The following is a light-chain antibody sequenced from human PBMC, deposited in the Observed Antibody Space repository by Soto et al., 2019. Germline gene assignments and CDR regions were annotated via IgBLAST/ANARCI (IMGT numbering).Light chain of an antibody. CDR3: CSYAGRSTSWV. J-gene: IGLJ3*02. CDR1: SSDAGNYNF. V-gene: IGLV2-23*01. Sequence: QSVLTQPASVSGSPGQSITISCTGTSSDAGNYNFVSWYQQHPGKAPKVIIYEDSTRPSGVSNRISGSKSGNTASLTISGLQAEDEADYYCCSYAGRSTSWVFGGGTKLTVL. CDR2: EDS.